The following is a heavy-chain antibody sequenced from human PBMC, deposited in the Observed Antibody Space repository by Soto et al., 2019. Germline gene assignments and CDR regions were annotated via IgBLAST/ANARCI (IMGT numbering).Heavy chain of an antibody. D-gene: IGHD5-18*01. Sequence: SETLSLTCTVSGGSISSSSYYWGWIRQPPGKGLEWIGSIYYSGSTYYSPSFQGQVTISADKSISTAYLQWSSLKASDTAMYYCARHKAAMGLYYYYGMDVWGQGTTVTVSS. CDR3: ARHKAAMGLYYYYGMDV. V-gene: IGHV4-39*07. CDR2: IYYSGST. J-gene: IGHJ6*02. CDR1: GGSISSSSYY.